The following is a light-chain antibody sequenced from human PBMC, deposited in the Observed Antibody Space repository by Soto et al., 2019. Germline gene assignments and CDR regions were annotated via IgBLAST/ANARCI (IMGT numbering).Light chain of an antibody. CDR3: SSKTSSRTPFV. CDR1: SSDVGGYNY. J-gene: IGLJ1*01. V-gene: IGLV2-14*01. Sequence: QSVLTQPASVSGSPGQSITISCTGTSSDVGGYNYVSWYQQHPGNAPRLMIYGVNNRPSGVPNRSSGSKSGNTASLTISGLQAEDEADYYCSSKTSSRTPFVFGTGTKVTVL. CDR2: GVN.